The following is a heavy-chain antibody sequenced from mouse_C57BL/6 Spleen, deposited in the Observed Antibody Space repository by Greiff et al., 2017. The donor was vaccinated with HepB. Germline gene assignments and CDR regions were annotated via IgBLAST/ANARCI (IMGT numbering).Heavy chain of an antibody. D-gene: IGHD2-1*01. CDR1: GFTFSSYA. J-gene: IGHJ2*01. CDR3: ARPYGNPYYCDY. CDR2: ISDGGSYT. V-gene: IGHV5-4*01. Sequence: EVQLVESGGGLVKPGGSLKLSCAASGFTFSSYAMSWVRQTPEKRLERVATISDGGSYTYYPDNVKGRFTISRDNAKNNLYLQMSHLKSEDTAMYYCARPYGNPYYCDYWGQGTTLTVSS.